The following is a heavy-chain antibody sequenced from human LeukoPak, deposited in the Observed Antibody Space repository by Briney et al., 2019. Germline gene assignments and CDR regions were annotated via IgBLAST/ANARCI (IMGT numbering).Heavy chain of an antibody. D-gene: IGHD2-2*01. CDR2: IIPIFGTA. J-gene: IGHJ4*02. Sequence: SVKVSCKASGGTFSSYTISWVRQAPGQGLEWMGRIIPIFGTANYAQKFQGRVTITTDESTSTAYMELSSLRSEDTAVYYCARSVVPAAPYYFDYWGQGTLVTVSS. CDR1: GGTFSSYT. CDR3: ARSVVPAAPYYFDY. V-gene: IGHV1-69*05.